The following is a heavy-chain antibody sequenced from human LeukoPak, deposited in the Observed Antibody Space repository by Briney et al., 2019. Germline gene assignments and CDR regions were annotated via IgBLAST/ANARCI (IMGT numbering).Heavy chain of an antibody. CDR3: ATHRRPGSGGYENAFEI. Sequence: PSETLSLTCTVSGASIGSTTYYWDWFRQPPGKGLEWIGNIYDGGSTHYNPSLKSRLTMSVDTSKNHFSLRLNFVTAADTAIYYCATHRRPGSGGYENAFEIWGQGTMVTVSS. CDR1: GASIGSTTYY. J-gene: IGHJ3*02. D-gene: IGHD5-12*01. V-gene: IGHV4-39*01. CDR2: IYDGGST.